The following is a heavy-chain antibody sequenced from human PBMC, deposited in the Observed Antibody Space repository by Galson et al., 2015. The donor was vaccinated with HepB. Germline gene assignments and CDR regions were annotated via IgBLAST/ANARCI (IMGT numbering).Heavy chain of an antibody. CDR1: GFTFSGSA. CDR2: IRSKASGHTT. D-gene: IGHD2-15*01. CDR3: ARLGDLSGYSSL. V-gene: IGHV3-73*01. J-gene: IGHJ4*02. Sequence: SLRLSCAASGFTFSGSAIHWVRRASGKGLEWVGRIRSKASGHTTAYDASLKGRFTISRDDSKNTAYLHMNSPKTEDTAVYYCARLGDLSGYSSLWGQGTLVTVSS.